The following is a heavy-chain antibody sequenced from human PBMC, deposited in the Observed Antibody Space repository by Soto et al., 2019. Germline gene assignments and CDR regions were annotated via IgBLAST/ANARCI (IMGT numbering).Heavy chain of an antibody. Sequence: PGGSLRLSCAASGFTFSSYGMHWVRQAPGKGLEWVAVIWYDGSNKYYADSVKGRFTISRDNSKNTLYLQMNSLRAEDTAVHYCARVGLADYSSGWYEGINYYYYGMDVWGQGTTVTVSS. V-gene: IGHV3-33*01. CDR2: IWYDGSNK. CDR3: ARVGLADYSSGWYEGINYYYYGMDV. J-gene: IGHJ6*02. CDR1: GFTFSSYG. D-gene: IGHD6-19*01.